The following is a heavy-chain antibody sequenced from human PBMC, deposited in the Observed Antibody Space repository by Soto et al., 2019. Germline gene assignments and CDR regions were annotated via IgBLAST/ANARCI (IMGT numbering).Heavy chain of an antibody. V-gene: IGHV4-59*01. Sequence: QVQLQESGPGLVKPSETLSLTCTVSGGSISSYYWSWIRQPPGKGLEGIGYIYYSGRTNYNPSLKMRVNISVDTSKNQFYLKMSSVTDADTAVYYWARGYCRSTSCDLWDKWFDPWGQGTLVTVSS. J-gene: IGHJ5*02. D-gene: IGHD2-2*01. CDR3: ARGYCRSTSCDLWDKWFDP. CDR1: GGSISSYY. CDR2: IYYSGRT.